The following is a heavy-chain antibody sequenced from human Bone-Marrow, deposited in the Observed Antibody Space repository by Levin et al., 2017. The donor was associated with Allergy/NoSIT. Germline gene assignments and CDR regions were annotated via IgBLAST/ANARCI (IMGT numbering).Heavy chain of an antibody. J-gene: IGHJ4*02. CDR3: ARCGLWGGSCSPGFFEFDY. CDR1: GFTFSSYS. D-gene: IGHD2-15*01. Sequence: GESLKISCAASGFTFSSYSMNWVRQAPGKGLEWVSSISSSSSYIYYADSVKGRFTISRDNAKNSLYLQMNSLRAEDTAVYYCARCGLWGGSCSPGFFEFDYWGQGTLVTVSS. CDR2: ISSSSSYI. V-gene: IGHV3-21*01.